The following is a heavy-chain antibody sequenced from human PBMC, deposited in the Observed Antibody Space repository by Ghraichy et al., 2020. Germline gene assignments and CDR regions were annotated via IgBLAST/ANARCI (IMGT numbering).Heavy chain of an antibody. J-gene: IGHJ4*02. CDR3: ASAGPWFGELLLPYYFDY. Sequence: GESLNISCKGSGYSFTSYWIGWVRQMPGKGLEWMGIIYPGDSDTRYSPSFQGQVTISADKSISTAYLQWSSLKASDTAMYYCASAGPWFGELLLPYYFDYWGQGTLVTVSS. V-gene: IGHV5-51*01. CDR2: IYPGDSDT. D-gene: IGHD3-10*01. CDR1: GYSFTSYW.